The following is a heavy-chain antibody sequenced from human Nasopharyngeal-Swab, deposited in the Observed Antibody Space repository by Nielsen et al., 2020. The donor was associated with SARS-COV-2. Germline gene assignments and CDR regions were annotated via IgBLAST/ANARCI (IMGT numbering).Heavy chain of an antibody. J-gene: IGHJ6*03. Sequence: SETLSLTCTVSGGSISDYNWNWIRQPPGRGLEWVGCVVYSGRTNYSPSLKSRVSILEDTSKNQFSLTLSSVTAADTAVYYCARGGGSGSNYHHFPYMDVWGKGTTVTVSS. V-gene: IGHV4-59*12. CDR2: VVYSGRT. CDR3: ARGGGSGSNYHHFPYMDV. D-gene: IGHD2-15*01. CDR1: GGSISDYN.